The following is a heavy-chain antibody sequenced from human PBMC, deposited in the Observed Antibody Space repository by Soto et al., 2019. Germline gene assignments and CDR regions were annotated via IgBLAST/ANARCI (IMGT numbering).Heavy chain of an antibody. J-gene: IGHJ4*02. D-gene: IGHD6-19*01. V-gene: IGHV3-23*03. Sequence: EVPLLESGGALVQPGGSLTLSCAASGFTFSDYTMSWVRQAPGKVLECISVILSDYNTYYAGSVRGRFTISRDNSKNTLYLEMNSLRAEDTAVYYCARRTSGYFGYWGQGALVTVSS. CDR3: ARRTSGYFGY. CDR1: GFTFSDYT. CDR2: ILSDYNT.